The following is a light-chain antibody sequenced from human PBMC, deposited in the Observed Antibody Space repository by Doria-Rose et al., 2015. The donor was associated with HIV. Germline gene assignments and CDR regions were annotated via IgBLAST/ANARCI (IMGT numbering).Light chain of an antibody. J-gene: IGKJ1*01. V-gene: IGKV3-20*01. Sequence: TQSPGTLSLSPGERATLSCRASQSFSSTYLAWYQQKPGQAPSLLIHDGSTRATGIPDRFSASGSVTDFTLTINRLEPEDFALYYCHQYGTSWTFGQGTKVEI. CDR2: DGS. CDR1: QSFSSTY. CDR3: HQYGTSWT.